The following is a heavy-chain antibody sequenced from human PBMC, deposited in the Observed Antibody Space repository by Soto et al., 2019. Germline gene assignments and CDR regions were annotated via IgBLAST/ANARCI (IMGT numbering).Heavy chain of an antibody. CDR3: ARGLGRYSSSRDDAFDI. CDR2: INPNSGGT. Sequence: ASVKVSCKASGYTFTGYYMHWVRQAPGQGLEWMGWINPNSGGTNYAQKFQGWVTMTRDTSISTAYMELSRLRSDDTVVYYCARGLGRYSSSRDDAFDIWGQGTMVTVSS. J-gene: IGHJ3*02. CDR1: GYTFTGYY. D-gene: IGHD6-13*01. V-gene: IGHV1-2*04.